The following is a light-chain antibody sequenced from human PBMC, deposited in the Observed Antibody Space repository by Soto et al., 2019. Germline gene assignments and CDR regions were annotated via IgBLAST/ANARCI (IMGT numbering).Light chain of an antibody. CDR1: QSISSQ. J-gene: IGKJ5*01. CDR2: DAS. CDR3: QQRSSWPIT. V-gene: IGKV3-11*01. Sequence: EIVLTQSPATLSLSPGERATLSCRASQSISSQLAWYQQKPGQAPRLLMSDASNRATGIPARFSGSGSGTDFTLTISSLEPEDFAVYYCQQRSSWPITFGQGTRLEIK.